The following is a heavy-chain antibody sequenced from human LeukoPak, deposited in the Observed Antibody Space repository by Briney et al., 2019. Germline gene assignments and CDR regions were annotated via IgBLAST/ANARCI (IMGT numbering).Heavy chain of an antibody. CDR1: GFTFSSYA. J-gene: IGHJ4*02. CDR3: AKADYYYGSGSTSATFDY. Sequence: PGGSLRLSCAASGFTFSSYAMSWVRQAPGKGLEWVSAISGSGGSTYYADSVKGRFTISRDNSKNTLYLQMNSLRAEDTAVYYCAKADYYYGSGSTSATFDYWGQGTLVTVSS. V-gene: IGHV3-23*01. D-gene: IGHD3-10*01. CDR2: ISGSGGST.